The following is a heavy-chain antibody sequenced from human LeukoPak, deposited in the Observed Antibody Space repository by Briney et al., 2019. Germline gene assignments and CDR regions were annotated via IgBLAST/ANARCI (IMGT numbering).Heavy chain of an antibody. V-gene: IGHV1-8*02. D-gene: IGHD6-13*01. CDR2: MNPNSGNT. CDR3: ARGRRQSSAAGRGSGMDV. CDR1: GYTFTGYY. Sequence: ASVKVSCKASGYTFTGYYMHWVRQAPGQGLEWMGWMNPNSGNTGYAQKFQGRVTMTRNTSISTAYMELSSLRSEDTAVYYCARGRRQSSAAGRGSGMDVWGQGTTVTVSS. J-gene: IGHJ6*02.